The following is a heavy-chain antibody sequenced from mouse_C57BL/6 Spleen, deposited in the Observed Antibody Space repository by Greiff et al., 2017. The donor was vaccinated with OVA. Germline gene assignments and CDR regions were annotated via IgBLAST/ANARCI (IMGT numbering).Heavy chain of an antibody. Sequence: VQLQQSGAELVMPGASVKLSCTASGYTFTSYWMHWVKQRPGPGLEWIGEIDPSDSYTNYNQKFKGKSTLTVDKSSSTAYMQLSSLTSEDSAVYYCARGDGQGYFDVWGTGTTVTVSS. D-gene: IGHD2-3*01. J-gene: IGHJ1*03. CDR3: ARGDGQGYFDV. V-gene: IGHV1-69*01. CDR2: IDPSDSYT. CDR1: GYTFTSYW.